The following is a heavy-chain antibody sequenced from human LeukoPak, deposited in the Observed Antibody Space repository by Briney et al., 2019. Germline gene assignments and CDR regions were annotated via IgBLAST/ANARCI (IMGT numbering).Heavy chain of an antibody. D-gene: IGHD6-19*01. CDR3: ATRSL. J-gene: IGHJ4*02. V-gene: IGHV3-53*01. CDR1: GFTVSSDY. CDR2: IYGGVSI. Sequence: PGGSLRLSCAVSGFTVSSDYMYWVRQAPGKGLEWVSIIYGGVSISFANSVKGRFAMSIDNTKSTLYLQMNALRAEDTAVYHCATRSLWGQGTLVTVSS.